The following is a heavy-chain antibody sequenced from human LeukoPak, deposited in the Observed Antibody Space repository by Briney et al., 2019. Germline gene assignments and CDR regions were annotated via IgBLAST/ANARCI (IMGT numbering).Heavy chain of an antibody. V-gene: IGHV3-23*01. CDR3: AKGFTGIRGVILDDY. CDR2: INGGGGNI. D-gene: IGHD3-10*01. CDR1: GFTFSIYA. J-gene: IGHJ4*02. Sequence: GGSLRLPCAASGFTFSIYAMSWVRQAPGKGLEWVSSINGGGGNIYHAHSVKGRFTISRDNSKNTLYLQMNNLRAEDTAVYYFAKGFTGIRGVILDDYWGQGTLVTVSS.